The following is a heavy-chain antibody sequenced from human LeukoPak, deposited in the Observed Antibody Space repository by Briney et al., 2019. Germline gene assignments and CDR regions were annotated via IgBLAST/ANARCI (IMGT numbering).Heavy chain of an antibody. V-gene: IGHV3-9*01. D-gene: IGHD4-23*01. CDR2: ISWNSGSI. Sequence: SRRLSCAASGFTFDDYAMHWVRQAPGKGLEWVSGISWNSGSIGYADSVKGRFTISRDNAKNSLYLQMNSLRAEDTALYYCAIDSREDYGGNDAFDIWGQGTMVTVSS. J-gene: IGHJ3*02. CDR1: GFTFDDYA. CDR3: AIDSREDYGGNDAFDI.